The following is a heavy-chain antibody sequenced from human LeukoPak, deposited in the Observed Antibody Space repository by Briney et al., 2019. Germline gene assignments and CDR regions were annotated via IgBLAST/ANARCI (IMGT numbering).Heavy chain of an antibody. CDR2: ISAYNGNT. Sequence: GASVKVSCKASGYTFTSYGISWVRQAPGQGLEWMGWISAYNGNTNYAQKLQGRVTMTTDTSTSTAYMELRSLRSDDTAVYYCARELVGSSWSTPEGYWGQGTLVTVSS. V-gene: IGHV1-18*01. D-gene: IGHD6-13*01. CDR1: GYTFTSYG. CDR3: ARELVGSSWSTPEGY. J-gene: IGHJ4*02.